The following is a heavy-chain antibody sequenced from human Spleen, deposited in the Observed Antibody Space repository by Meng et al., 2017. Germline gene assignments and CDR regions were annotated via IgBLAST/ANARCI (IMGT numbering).Heavy chain of an antibody. V-gene: IGHV3-20*04. CDR1: GFTFDDYDDYG. CDR2: INWNGGST. J-gene: IGHJ2*01. D-gene: IGHD3-10*01. Sequence: GGSLRLSCAASGFTFDDYDDYGMSWVRQAPGKGLEWVSGINWNGGSTGYADSVKGRFTISRENAKNSLYLQMNSLRAEDTALYYCARSRYKVRGIISYFDLWGLGTLVTVSS. CDR3: ARSRYKVRGIISYFDL.